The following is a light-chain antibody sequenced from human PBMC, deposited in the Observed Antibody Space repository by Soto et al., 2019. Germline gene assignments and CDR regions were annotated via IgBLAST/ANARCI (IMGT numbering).Light chain of an antibody. V-gene: IGKV3-20*01. CDR3: QQYGSSPRT. CDR2: GAS. Sequence: VLTLSPGTLSLSTGERARLSCRASQSVSNNYLAWYQQKPGQAPRLLIYGASNRATGIPDRFSGSGSGTDFTLTISRMEPEDFAVYCCQQYGSSPRTFGQGTKVDIK. J-gene: IGKJ1*01. CDR1: QSVSNNY.